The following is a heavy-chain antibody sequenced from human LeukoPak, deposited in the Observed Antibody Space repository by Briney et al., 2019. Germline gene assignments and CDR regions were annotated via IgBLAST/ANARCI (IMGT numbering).Heavy chain of an antibody. D-gene: IGHD3-10*01. J-gene: IGHJ6*04. Sequence: ASVKVSCKAFGYTFTSYAMHWVRQAPGQRLEWMGWINAGNGNTKYSQKFQGRVTITRDTSASTAYMELSSLRSEDTAVYYCARGGYYGSGSYYNVGYYGMDVWGKGTTVTVSS. CDR3: ARGGYYGSGSYYNVGYYGMDV. V-gene: IGHV1-3*01. CDR2: INAGNGNT. CDR1: GYTFTSYA.